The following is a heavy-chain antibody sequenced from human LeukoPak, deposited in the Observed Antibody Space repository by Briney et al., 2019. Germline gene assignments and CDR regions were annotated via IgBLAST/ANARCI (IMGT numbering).Heavy chain of an antibody. J-gene: IGHJ4*02. Sequence: GGPLRLSCAASGFTFSSYWMHWVRQAPGKGLVWVSRINSDGSSTSYADSVKGRFTISRDNAKNTLYLQMNSLRAEDTAVYYCARGPNFSGWLDYWGQGTLVTVSS. CDR2: INSDGSST. V-gene: IGHV3-74*01. CDR3: ARGPNFSGWLDY. D-gene: IGHD6-19*01. CDR1: GFTFSSYW.